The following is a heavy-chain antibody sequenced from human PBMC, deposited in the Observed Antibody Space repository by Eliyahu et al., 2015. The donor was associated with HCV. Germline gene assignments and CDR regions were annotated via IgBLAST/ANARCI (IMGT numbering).Heavy chain of an antibody. V-gene: IGHV3-23*01. Sequence: EVQLLESGGXLVQPGGSLXLSCAAXGFXFTSCAMRWVRQAPGKGLEWVSTISASGSGTYYADSVKGRFTISRDISKNTLYLQMNTLRAEDTAIYYCAKGIGYYYDYWGQGTLVTVSS. CDR3: AKGIGYYYDY. D-gene: IGHD3-16*02. J-gene: IGHJ4*02. CDR2: ISASGSGT. CDR1: GFXFTSCA.